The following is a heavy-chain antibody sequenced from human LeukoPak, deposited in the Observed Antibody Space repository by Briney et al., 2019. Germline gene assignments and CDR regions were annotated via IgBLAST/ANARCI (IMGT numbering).Heavy chain of an antibody. CDR1: GGTFSSYA. Sequence: ASVKVSCKASGGTFSSYAISWVRQAPGQGLEWMGGIIPIFGTANYAQKLQGRVTITADGSTSTAYMELSSLRSEDTAVYYCARFVTTSHYFDYWGQGTLVTVSS. D-gene: IGHD4-11*01. CDR2: IIPIFGTA. V-gene: IGHV1-69*13. J-gene: IGHJ4*02. CDR3: ARFVTTSHYFDY.